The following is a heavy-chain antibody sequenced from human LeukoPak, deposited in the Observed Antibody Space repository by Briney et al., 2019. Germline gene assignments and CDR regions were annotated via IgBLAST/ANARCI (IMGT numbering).Heavy chain of an antibody. D-gene: IGHD7-27*01. J-gene: IGHJ4*02. CDR1: GFTFSGSL. CDR2: ISYDGSNK. Sequence: GGSLKLSCAASGFTFSGSLIHWVRQAPGKGLEWVAVISYDGSNKYYADSVKGRFTISRDDSKNTLYLQMNSLRAEDTAVYYCAKDGDYYWGQGTLVTVSS. CDR3: AKDGDYY. V-gene: IGHV3-30*18.